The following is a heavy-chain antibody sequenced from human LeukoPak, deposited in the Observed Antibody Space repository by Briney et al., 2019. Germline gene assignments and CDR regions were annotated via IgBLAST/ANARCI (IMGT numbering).Heavy chain of an antibody. D-gene: IGHD3-10*01. J-gene: IGHJ4*02. CDR1: GGSISPYY. Sequence: SETLSLTCTVSGGSISPYYWSWIRQPPGKGLEWIGYIYYSGSTNYNPSLKSRVTISVDTSKNQFSLKLSSVTAADTAVYYCARAKTMALDYWGQGTLVTVSS. CDR2: IYYSGST. CDR3: ARAKTMALDY. V-gene: IGHV4-59*01.